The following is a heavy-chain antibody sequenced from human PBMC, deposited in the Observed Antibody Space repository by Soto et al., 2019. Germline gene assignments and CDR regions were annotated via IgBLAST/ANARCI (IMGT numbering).Heavy chain of an antibody. Sequence: SETLSLTCSVSGYSVTSSDYYWAWIRQPPGKGLEGIGSMFYSGLTYYNPSLKSRVTLSVDTSKNQFSVRLNSVTAADTAVYYCAPLSVSPSCPYGIHVWGQGTTVTVSS. CDR1: GYSVTSSDYY. D-gene: IGHD3-16*01. J-gene: IGHJ6*02. V-gene: IGHV4-39*01. CDR3: APLSVSPSCPYGIHV. CDR2: MFYSGLT.